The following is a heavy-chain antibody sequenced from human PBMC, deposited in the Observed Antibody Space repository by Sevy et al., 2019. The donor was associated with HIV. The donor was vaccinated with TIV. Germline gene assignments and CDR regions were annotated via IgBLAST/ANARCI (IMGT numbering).Heavy chain of an antibody. CDR2: ISYDGSNK. J-gene: IGHJ6*02. Sequence: GRSLRLSCAASGFTFSSYAMHWVRQAPGKGLEWVAVISYDGSNKYYADSVKGRFTISRDNSKNTLYLQMNSLRAEDTAVYYCARTFSPRGYSYGYSYYYYGMDVWGQGTTVTVSS. D-gene: IGHD5-18*01. CDR1: GFTFSSYA. CDR3: ARTFSPRGYSYGYSYYYYGMDV. V-gene: IGHV3-30-3*01.